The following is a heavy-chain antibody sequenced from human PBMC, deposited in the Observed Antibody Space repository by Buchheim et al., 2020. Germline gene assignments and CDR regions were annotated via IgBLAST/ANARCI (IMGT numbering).Heavy chain of an antibody. D-gene: IGHD6-19*01. CDR1: GFDFSSYG. CDR2: ISYDGSRT. J-gene: IGHJ4*02. V-gene: IGHV3-30*03. CDR3: ARGWAVASIGSIGY. Sequence: QVQLVESGGGVVQPGRSLRLSCAASGFDFSSYGMHWVRQAPGKGLEWVTLISYDGSRTYYADSVKGRFTISRDNSKNTLYLQISSLSADDTALYYCARGWAVASIGSIGYWGQGTL.